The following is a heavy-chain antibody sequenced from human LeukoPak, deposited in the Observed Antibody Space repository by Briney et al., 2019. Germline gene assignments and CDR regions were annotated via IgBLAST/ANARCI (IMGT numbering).Heavy chain of an antibody. Sequence: GGSLRLSCAASGFTFSSYAMHWVRQAPGKGLEWVAFIRYDGSNKYYADSVKGRFTISRDNSKNTLYLQMNSLRAEDTAVYYCAKDGRAAAGNPFDYWGQGTLVTVSS. CDR2: IRYDGSNK. J-gene: IGHJ4*02. V-gene: IGHV3-30*02. CDR1: GFTFSSYA. CDR3: AKDGRAAAGNPFDY. D-gene: IGHD6-13*01.